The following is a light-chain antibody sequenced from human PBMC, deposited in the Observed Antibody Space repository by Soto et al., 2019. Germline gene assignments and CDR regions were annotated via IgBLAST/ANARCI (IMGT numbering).Light chain of an antibody. CDR1: QSITNNY. J-gene: IGKJ4*01. Sequence: IGLPQSPGTLSLSPGERATLSCRASQSITNNYLAWYQQKPGRAHRLLIYGASSRATGIPDRFSGSGSGTDFTLTISRLETEDFAVYYCQQYGSSPTFGAGTKVDNK. V-gene: IGKV3-20*01. CDR3: QQYGSSPT. CDR2: GAS.